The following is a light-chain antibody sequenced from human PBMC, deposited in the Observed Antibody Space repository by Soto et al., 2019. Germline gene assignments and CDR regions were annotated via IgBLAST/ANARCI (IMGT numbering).Light chain of an antibody. CDR2: GSS. CDR3: QSYGSSLSGYV. CDR1: SSNIGAGYD. Sequence: QSVLTQPPSVSGAPGQRVTISCTGSSSNIGAGYDVHWYQHLPGTAPKLLIYGSSDRPSGVPDRFTGSKSGTSASLAITGLQAEDEADYYCQSYGSSLSGYVFGTGTKLTVL. J-gene: IGLJ1*01. V-gene: IGLV1-40*01.